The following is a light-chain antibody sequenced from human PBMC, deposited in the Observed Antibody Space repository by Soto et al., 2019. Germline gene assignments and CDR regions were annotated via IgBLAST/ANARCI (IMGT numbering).Light chain of an antibody. CDR3: CSYAASYVV. J-gene: IGLJ2*01. Sequence: QSALTQPRSVSGSPGQSVTISCTGTSRDVGGYDYVSWYQQLPGKAPKFIIYDVTKRPSGVPDRFSGSKSGNTASLTISGLQAEDEADYYCCSYAASYVVFGGGTKVTVL. CDR1: SRDVGGYDY. CDR2: DVT. V-gene: IGLV2-11*01.